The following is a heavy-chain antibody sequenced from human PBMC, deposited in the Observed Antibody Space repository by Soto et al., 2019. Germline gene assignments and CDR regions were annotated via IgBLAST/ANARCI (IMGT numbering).Heavy chain of an antibody. CDR2: IIPIFGTA. J-gene: IGHJ6*02. D-gene: IGHD3-10*01. V-gene: IGHV1-69*13. CDR3: ARAGSYNMYPSPRGEKDHYYYGMDV. Sequence: ASVKVSCKASGGTFSSYAISWVRQAPGQGLEWMGGIIPIFGTANYAQKFQGRVTITADESTSTAYMELSSLRSEDTAVYYCARAGSYNMYPSPRGEKDHYYYGMDVWGQGTTVTVSS. CDR1: GGTFSSYA.